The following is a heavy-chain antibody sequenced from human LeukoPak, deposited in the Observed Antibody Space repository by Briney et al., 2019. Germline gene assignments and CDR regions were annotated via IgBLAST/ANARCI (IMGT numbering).Heavy chain of an antibody. Sequence: SETLSLTCTVSGGSISSYYWSWIRQPPGKGLEWIGEIHHSGSTNYNPSLKSRVTISVDTYKNQSSLKLSSVTAADTAGYYCASVPPWRCTRKMYSWFDPWGQGTLVTVSS. V-gene: IGHV4-34*01. CDR2: IHHSGST. CDR3: ASVPPWRCTRKMYSWFDP. CDR1: GGSISSYY. J-gene: IGHJ5*02. D-gene: IGHD1-14*01.